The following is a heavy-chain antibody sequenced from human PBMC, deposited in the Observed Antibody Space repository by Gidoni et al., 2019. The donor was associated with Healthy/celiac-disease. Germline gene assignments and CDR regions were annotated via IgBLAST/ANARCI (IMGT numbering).Heavy chain of an antibody. V-gene: IGHV1-2*06. CDR1: GYTFTGYY. D-gene: IGHD3-3*01. CDR2: INPNSGGT. CDR3: ARDQNDFWSVYYYYGMDV. J-gene: IGHJ6*02. Sequence: QVQLVQSGAEVKKPGASVKVSCKASGYTFTGYYMHWVRQAPGQGLEWIGRINPNSGGTNYAQKFQGRVTMTRDTSISTAYMELSRLRSDDTAVYYCARDQNDFWSVYYYYGMDVWGQGTTVTVSS.